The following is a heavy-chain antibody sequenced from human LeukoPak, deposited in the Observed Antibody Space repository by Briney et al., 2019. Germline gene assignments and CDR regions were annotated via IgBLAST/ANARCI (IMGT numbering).Heavy chain of an antibody. CDR1: GGSISSYY. CDR2: IYTSGST. J-gene: IGHJ3*02. CDR3: ARASRDYYDSSGCYYQDAFDI. V-gene: IGHV4-4*07. Sequence: SETLSLTCTVSGGSISSYYWSWIRQPAGKGLEWIGRIYTSGSTNYNPSLKSRVTMSVDTSKNQFSLKLSSVTAADTAVYYCARASRDYYDSSGCYYQDAFDIWGQGTMVTVSS. D-gene: IGHD3-22*01.